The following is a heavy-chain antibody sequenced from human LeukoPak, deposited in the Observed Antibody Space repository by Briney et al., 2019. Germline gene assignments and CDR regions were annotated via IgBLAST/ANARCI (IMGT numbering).Heavy chain of an antibody. CDR2: ISYDGSNK. Sequence: TGGSLRLSCAASGFTFSSYAMHWVRQAPGKGLEWVAVISYDGSNKYYADSVKGRFTISRDNSKNTLYLQMNSLRAEDTAVYYCAKDQDYYGSGSWLIDYWGQGTLVTVSS. CDR3: AKDQDYYGSGSWLIDY. D-gene: IGHD3-10*01. CDR1: GFTFSSYA. J-gene: IGHJ4*02. V-gene: IGHV3-30-3*01.